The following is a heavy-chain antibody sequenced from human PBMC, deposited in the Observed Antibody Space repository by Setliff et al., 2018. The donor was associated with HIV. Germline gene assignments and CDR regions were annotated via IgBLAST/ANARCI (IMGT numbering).Heavy chain of an antibody. CDR1: GDSFNSGDYY. CDR3: ARVRTTRDSDYFDS. V-gene: IGHV4-31*03. Sequence: SETLSLTCTVSGDSFNSGDYYWTWIRHHPGKGLGWIGSIYYSGSTTYNPSLKSRVIISVDSSKNQFFLKLTSVTAADTAMYYCARVRTTRDSDYFDSWGPGTLVTVSS. J-gene: IGHJ4*02. CDR2: IYYSGST. D-gene: IGHD1-1*01.